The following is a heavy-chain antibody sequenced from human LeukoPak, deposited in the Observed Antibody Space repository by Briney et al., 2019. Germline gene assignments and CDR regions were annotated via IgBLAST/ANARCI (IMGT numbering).Heavy chain of an antibody. J-gene: IGHJ5*02. D-gene: IGHD4/OR15-4a*01. V-gene: IGHV3-30-3*01. CDR1: GFTFTNAW. CDR3: ARTLTMLSWFDP. CDR2: MSYDGSNK. Sequence: GGSLRLSCAASGFTFTNAWMSWVRQAPGKGLEWVAVMSYDGSNKYYADSVKGRFTISRDNSKNTLYLQMNSLRPEDTAVYYCARTLTMLSWFDPWGQGTLVTVSS.